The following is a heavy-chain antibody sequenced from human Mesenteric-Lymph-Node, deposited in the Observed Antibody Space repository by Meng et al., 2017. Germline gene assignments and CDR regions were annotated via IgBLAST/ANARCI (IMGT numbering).Heavy chain of an antibody. CDR3: AKGLLWFGELLNY. V-gene: IGHV3-23*01. CDR2: ISGSGGST. CDR1: GFTFSSYA. J-gene: IGHJ4*02. Sequence: GESLKISCAASGFTFSSYAMSWVRQAPGKGLEWVSAISGSGGSTYYADSVKGRFTISRDNSKNTLYLQMNSLRAEDTAVYYCAKGLLWFGELLNYWGQGTLVTVSS. D-gene: IGHD3-10*01.